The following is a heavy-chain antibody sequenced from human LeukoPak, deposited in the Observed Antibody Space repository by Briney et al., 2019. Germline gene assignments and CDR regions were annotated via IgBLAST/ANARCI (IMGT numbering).Heavy chain of an antibody. D-gene: IGHD3-3*01. CDR1: GYTFTSYD. CDR3: AAASYYDFWSGYYTRSGPVDY. Sequence: ASVKVSCKASGYTFTSYDINWVRQATGQGLEWMGWMNPNSGNTGYAQKLQGRVTMTRNTSISTAYMELSSLRSEDTAVYYCAAASYYDFWSGYYTRSGPVDYWGQGTLVTVSS. CDR2: MNPNSGNT. J-gene: IGHJ4*02. V-gene: IGHV1-8*01.